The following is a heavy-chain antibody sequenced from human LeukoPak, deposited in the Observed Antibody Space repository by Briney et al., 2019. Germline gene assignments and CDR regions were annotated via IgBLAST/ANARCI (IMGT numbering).Heavy chain of an antibody. CDR2: MNPNSGNT. Sequence: ASVKVSCKASGYTFTSYDINWVRQATGQGLEWMGWMNPNSGNTGYAQKFQGRVTITADESTSTAYMELSSLRSEDTAVYYCARDRGSARYYYYYMDVWGKGTTVTISS. V-gene: IGHV1-8*03. J-gene: IGHJ6*03. D-gene: IGHD2-15*01. CDR3: ARDRGSARYYYYYMDV. CDR1: GYTFTSYD.